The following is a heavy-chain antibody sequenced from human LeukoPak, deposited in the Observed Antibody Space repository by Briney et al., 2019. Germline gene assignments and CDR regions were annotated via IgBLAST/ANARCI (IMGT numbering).Heavy chain of an antibody. J-gene: IGHJ4*02. D-gene: IGHD6-13*01. V-gene: IGHV1-8*01. Sequence: ASVKVSCKASGYTFTSYDINWVRQATGQGLEWMGWMNPNSGNTGYAQKFQGRVTMTRNTSISTAYMELSSLRSEDTAVYYCARGNIAAAGTYDYGAQETLVPVSS. CDR3: ARGNIAAAGTYDY. CDR2: MNPNSGNT. CDR1: GYTFTSYD.